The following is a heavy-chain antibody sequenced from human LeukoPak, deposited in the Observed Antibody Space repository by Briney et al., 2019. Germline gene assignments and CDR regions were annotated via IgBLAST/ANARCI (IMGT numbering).Heavy chain of an antibody. D-gene: IGHD3-22*01. Sequence: ASETLSLTCTVSGVPIISHYWSWIRQPPGKGLEWIGHVYYSGSTYYNPSLKSRVTMSIDTSKNLFSLNLTSVTAADTAVYYCARRLNYYDSYGFDYWGPGTLVTVSS. CDR2: VYYSGST. V-gene: IGHV4-59*11. CDR3: ARRLNYYDSYGFDY. CDR1: GVPIISHY. J-gene: IGHJ4*02.